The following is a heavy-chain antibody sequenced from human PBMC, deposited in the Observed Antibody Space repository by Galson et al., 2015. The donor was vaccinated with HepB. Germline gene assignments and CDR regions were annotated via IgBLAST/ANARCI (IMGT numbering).Heavy chain of an antibody. CDR1: GYTFTGYY. CDR3: ARDYYDSSGYPCMDV. CDR2: INPNSGGT. J-gene: IGHJ6*02. V-gene: IGHV1-2*02. D-gene: IGHD3-22*01. Sequence: SVKVSCKASGYTFTGYYMHWVRQAPGQGLEWMGWINPNSGGTNYAQKFQGRVTMTRDTSISTAYMELSRLRSDDTAVYYCARDYYDSSGYPCMDVWGQGTTVTVSS.